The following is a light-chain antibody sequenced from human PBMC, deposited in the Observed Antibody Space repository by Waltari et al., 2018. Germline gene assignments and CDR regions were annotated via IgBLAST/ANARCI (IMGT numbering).Light chain of an antibody. Sequence: QSALTQPRPVSGSPGQSVTISCTGTSSDVGSFHHVPWYQQHPGKAPKLMIYDVTKRPSGVPDRFSCSKSGNTASLTISGLQAEDEADYYCCSYADNYSWVFGGGTKLTVL. CDR1: SSDVGSFHH. J-gene: IGLJ3*02. CDR2: DVT. CDR3: CSYADNYSWV. V-gene: IGLV2-11*01.